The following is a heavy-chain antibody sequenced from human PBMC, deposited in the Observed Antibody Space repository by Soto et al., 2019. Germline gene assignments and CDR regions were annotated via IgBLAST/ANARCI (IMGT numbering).Heavy chain of an antibody. CDR3: ARDACTNGVCYTALHGMDV. CDR2: IIPILGIA. Sequence: PVKVSCKASGGTFSSDTISCLRQAPGQELEWMGRIIPILGIANYAQKFQGRVTITADESTSTAYMELSSLRSEDTAVYYCARDACTNGVCYTALHGMDVWGQGTTVTVSS. V-gene: IGHV1-69*04. J-gene: IGHJ6*02. D-gene: IGHD2-8*01. CDR1: GGTFSSDT.